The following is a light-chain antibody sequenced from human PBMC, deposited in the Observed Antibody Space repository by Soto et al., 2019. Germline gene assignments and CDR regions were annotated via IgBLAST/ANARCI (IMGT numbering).Light chain of an antibody. CDR1: QSVTTN. CDR3: QQYNNWPPWT. CDR2: GAS. V-gene: IGKV3-15*01. J-gene: IGKJ1*01. Sequence: EVVVTQSPATLSVSPGERATLSCRPSQSVTTNMAWYQQKPGQAPRLLIYGASTRATGIPARFSGSGSGTDSTLTISSLQSEDFAVYYCQQYNNWPPWTFGQGTKVDI.